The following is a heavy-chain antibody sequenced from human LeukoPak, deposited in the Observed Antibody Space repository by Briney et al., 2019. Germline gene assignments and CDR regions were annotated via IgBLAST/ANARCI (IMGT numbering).Heavy chain of an antibody. CDR1: VFVFNSNG. J-gene: IGHJ4*02. Sequence: GGCVKLSCAASVFVFNSNGISWVRLAPWKGLEWVANIKEDGTETYYVDSVKGRFTISRDNAKNSLYLQMNSLRVEDTAVYYCAKEGRSLQTYWGQGTLVTVSS. D-gene: IGHD5-24*01. CDR3: AKEGRSLQTY. V-gene: IGHV3-7*03. CDR2: IKEDGTET.